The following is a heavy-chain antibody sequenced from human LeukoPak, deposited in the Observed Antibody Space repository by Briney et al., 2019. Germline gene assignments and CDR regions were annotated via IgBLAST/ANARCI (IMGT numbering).Heavy chain of an antibody. Sequence: GDSVKVSCKASGVTFSTFAYYAIGWVRQAPGQGLEWMGGIIPSFATANYAQKFQGRVTITAVRSTNTAYMELSSLTIDDTAVYYCARDMIRGQSPRYFDYWGQGTLVTVSS. V-gene: IGHV1-69*06. CDR2: IIPSFATA. D-gene: IGHD3-10*01. CDR1: GVTFSTFAYYA. CDR3: ARDMIRGQSPRYFDY. J-gene: IGHJ4*02.